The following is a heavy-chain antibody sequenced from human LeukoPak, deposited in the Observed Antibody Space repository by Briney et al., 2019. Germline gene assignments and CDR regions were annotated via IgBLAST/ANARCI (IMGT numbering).Heavy chain of an antibody. CDR3: ARDPHSGYEPVDY. Sequence: HPGGSLRLSCAASGFTFSSYGMHGVRQAPGKGLEWVAVISYDGSNKYYADSVKGRFTISRDNSKNTLYLQMNSLRAEDTAVYYCARDPHSGYEPVDYWGQGTLVTVSS. J-gene: IGHJ4*02. D-gene: IGHD5-12*01. CDR2: ISYDGSNK. V-gene: IGHV3-30*03. CDR1: GFTFSSYG.